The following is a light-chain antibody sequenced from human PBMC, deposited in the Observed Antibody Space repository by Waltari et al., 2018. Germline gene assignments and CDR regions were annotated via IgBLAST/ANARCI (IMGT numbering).Light chain of an antibody. V-gene: IGLV2-8*01. Sequence: QSALTQPPSASGSPGQAVTISCTGSSGDVGYYDFVSWYQQHPGEVPSLLSFEVTRRPSGVPDHFSGSKSETSASLTVSGLQPEDEADYYCTSFAASGDLVFGGGTKLTVL. CDR1: SGDVGYYDF. CDR3: TSFAASGDLV. CDR2: EVT. J-gene: IGLJ3*02.